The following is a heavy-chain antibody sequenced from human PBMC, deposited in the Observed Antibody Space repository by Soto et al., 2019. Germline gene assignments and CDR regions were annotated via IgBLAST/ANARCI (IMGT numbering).Heavy chain of an antibody. CDR2: IKQDGSEK. CDR3: ARDGPAVLRFLEWLFDNYGMDV. V-gene: IGHV3-7*01. CDR1: GFTFSSYW. Sequence: GGSLRLSCAASGFTFSSYWMSWVRQAPGKGLEWVANIKQDGSEKYYVDSVKGRFTISRDNAKNSLYLQMNSLRAEDTAVYYCARDGPAVLRFLEWLFDNYGMDVWGQGTTVTVSS. D-gene: IGHD3-3*01. J-gene: IGHJ6*02.